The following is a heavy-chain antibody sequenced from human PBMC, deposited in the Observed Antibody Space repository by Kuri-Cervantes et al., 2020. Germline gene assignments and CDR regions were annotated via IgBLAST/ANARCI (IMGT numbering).Heavy chain of an antibody. Sequence: GESLKISCAASGSTFDDYAMHWVRQAPGKGLEWVSLISWDGGSTYYADSVKGRFTISRDNSKNSLYLQMNSLRAEDTAVYYCARAPTYYYDSSGYSLWGQGTLVTVSS. CDR2: ISWDGGST. D-gene: IGHD3-22*01. CDR1: GSTFDDYA. J-gene: IGHJ4*02. V-gene: IGHV3-43D*04. CDR3: ARAPTYYYDSSGYSL.